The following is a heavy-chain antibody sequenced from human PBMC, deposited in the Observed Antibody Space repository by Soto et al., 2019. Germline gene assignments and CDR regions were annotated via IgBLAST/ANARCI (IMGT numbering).Heavy chain of an antibody. CDR1: GFTFSGSA. Sequence: EVQLVESGGGLVQPGGSLKLSCAASGFTFSGSAMHWVRQASGKGLEWVGRIRSKANSYATAYAASVKGRFTISRDDSKNTAYLQMNSLKTEDTAVYYCTRYGGSGHPLDYWGQGTLVTVSS. CDR3: TRYGGSGHPLDY. D-gene: IGHD6-19*01. CDR2: IRSKANSYAT. J-gene: IGHJ4*02. V-gene: IGHV3-73*02.